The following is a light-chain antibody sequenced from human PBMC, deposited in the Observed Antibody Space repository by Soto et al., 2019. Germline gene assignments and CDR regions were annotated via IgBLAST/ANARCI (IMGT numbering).Light chain of an antibody. CDR2: KAS. CDR1: QSISSW. Sequence: DIQMTQSPSTLSASVGDRVTITCRASQSISSWLAWHQQKPGKAPRLLIYKASNLESGVPSRFSGSGAGTEFTLSTTSLQPDDSATYYCQQYNDNWTFGQGTKVDIK. CDR3: QQYNDNWT. J-gene: IGKJ1*01. V-gene: IGKV1-5*03.